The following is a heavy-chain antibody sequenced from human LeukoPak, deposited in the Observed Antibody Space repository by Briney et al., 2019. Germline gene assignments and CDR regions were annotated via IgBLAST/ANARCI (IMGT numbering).Heavy chain of an antibody. CDR1: GFTFSRHG. Sequence: GGSLRLSCAPSGFTFSRHGMHWVRQAPGKGLEWVAIISNDGSRKYYAHSVEGRFTISRDNSKNTLYLQMDSLRAEDTAVYYCARDRACNYFDYWGQGTLVTVSS. D-gene: IGHD2-15*01. J-gene: IGHJ4*02. CDR2: ISNDGSRK. V-gene: IGHV3-30*03. CDR3: ARDRACNYFDY.